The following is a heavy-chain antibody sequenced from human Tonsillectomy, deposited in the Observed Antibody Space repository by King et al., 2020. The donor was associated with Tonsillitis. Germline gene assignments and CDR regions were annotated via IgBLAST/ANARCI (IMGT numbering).Heavy chain of an antibody. J-gene: IGHJ4*02. CDR1: GYTFSDYY. V-gene: IGHV1-2*02. CDR2: ISPNSGAR. CDR3: ASRLRD. Sequence: VQLVESGADVKKPGASVKVSCKASGYTFSDYYVHWVRQAPGQGLEWMGWISPNSGARNYAQKFQGRVTMTRDTYLTTLYMELSGLRPDDTALYFCASRLRDWGQGTLVTVSS.